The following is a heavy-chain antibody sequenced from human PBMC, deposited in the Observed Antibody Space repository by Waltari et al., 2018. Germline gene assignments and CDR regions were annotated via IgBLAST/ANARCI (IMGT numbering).Heavy chain of an antibody. CDR2: FDPEDGET. CDR1: GYTLTDLS. Sequence: QVQLVQSGAAVKKPGASVKVSCKVSGYTLTDLSMHWVGQPPGKGLEWMGGFDPEDGETIYAQKFQGRVTMTEDTSTDTAYMELSSLRSEDTAVYYCATDLHSGSLGHAFDIWGQGTMVTVSS. V-gene: IGHV1-24*01. D-gene: IGHD1-26*01. J-gene: IGHJ3*02. CDR3: ATDLHSGSLGHAFDI.